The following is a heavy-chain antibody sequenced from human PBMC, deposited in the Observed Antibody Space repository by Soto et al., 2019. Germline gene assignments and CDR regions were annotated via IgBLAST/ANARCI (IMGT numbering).Heavy chain of an antibody. CDR1: GFTFSDHY. J-gene: IGHJ3*02. CDR2: ISYDGSNK. CDR3: AKDLMEYSSPLAAFDI. V-gene: IGHV3-30*18. Sequence: VQLVESGGGLVQPGGSLRLSCAASGFTFSDHYMDWVRQAPGKGLEWVAVISYDGSNKYYADSVKGRFTISRDNSKNTVYLQMNSLRAEDTAVYYCAKDLMEYSSPLAAFDIWGQGTMVTVSS. D-gene: IGHD6-6*01.